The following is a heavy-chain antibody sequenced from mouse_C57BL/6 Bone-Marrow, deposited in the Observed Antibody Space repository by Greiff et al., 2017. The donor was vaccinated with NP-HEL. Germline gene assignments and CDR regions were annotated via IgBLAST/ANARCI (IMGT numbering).Heavy chain of an antibody. Sequence: QVQLQQSGAELVKPGASVKISCKASGYAFSSYWMNWVKQRPGKGLEWIGQIYPGDGDTNYNGKFKGKATLTADKSSSTAYMQLSSLTSEDSAVYFCAREGYIPYFDYWGQGTTLTVSS. V-gene: IGHV1-80*01. CDR2: IYPGDGDT. CDR3: AREGYIPYFDY. J-gene: IGHJ2*01. CDR1: GYAFSSYW. D-gene: IGHD3-1*01.